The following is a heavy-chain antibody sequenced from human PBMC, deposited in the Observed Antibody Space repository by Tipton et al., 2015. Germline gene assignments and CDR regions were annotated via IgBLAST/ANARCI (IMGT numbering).Heavy chain of an antibody. CDR1: GGSVTSGSYY. J-gene: IGHJ4*02. CDR2: INHSGGT. V-gene: IGHV4-61*01. D-gene: IGHD3-9*01. Sequence: TLSLTCTVSGGSVTSGSYYWSWIRQPPGKGLEWIGEINHSGGTKYNPSLKSRVTMSVDTSKKQFSLKLDSVTAADTAVYYCACQDYDSLTRDYQTVDYWGQGTLVTVSS. CDR3: ACQDYDSLTRDYQTVDY.